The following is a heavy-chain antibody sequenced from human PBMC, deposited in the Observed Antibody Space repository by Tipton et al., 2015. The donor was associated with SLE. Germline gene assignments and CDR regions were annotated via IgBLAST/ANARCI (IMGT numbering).Heavy chain of an antibody. CDR2: INAGHGNT. D-gene: IGHD3-22*01. V-gene: IGHV1-3*01. CDR3: ARRALSGYYDY. J-gene: IGHJ4*02. Sequence: QSGAEVKKPGSSVKVSCKTSGYTFTSYAIHWVRQGPGHRLEWMGWINAGHGNTRHSQKFQDRVTFTRDTSASTAYMELSSLNSEDTTVYYCARRALSGYYDYWGQGTLVTVSS. CDR1: GYTFTSYA.